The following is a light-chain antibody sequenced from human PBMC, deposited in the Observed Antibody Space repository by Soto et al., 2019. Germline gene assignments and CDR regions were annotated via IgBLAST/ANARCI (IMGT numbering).Light chain of an antibody. CDR1: QDISNY. CDR2: DAS. Sequence: DIQMTQSPSSLSASVGDRVTITCQASQDISNYLNWYQQKPGKAPKLLIYDASNLETGGPSRFRXSGSGTDFTFTISSLQPEDIATYYCQQYDNLPPGFTFGPGTKVDIK. V-gene: IGKV1-33*01. J-gene: IGKJ3*01. CDR3: QQYDNLPPGFT.